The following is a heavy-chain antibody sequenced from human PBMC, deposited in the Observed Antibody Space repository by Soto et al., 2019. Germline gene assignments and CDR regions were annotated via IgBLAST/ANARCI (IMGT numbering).Heavy chain of an antibody. CDR2: ISYDGSNK. J-gene: IGHJ4*02. CDR1: GFTFSSYG. Sequence: VGSLRLSCAASGFTFSSYGMHWVRQAPGKGLEWVAVISYDGSNKYYADSVKGRFTISRDNSKNTLYLQMNSLRAEDTAVYYCAKDSKEMALDYWGQGTLVTVSS. D-gene: IGHD5-12*01. V-gene: IGHV3-30*18. CDR3: AKDSKEMALDY.